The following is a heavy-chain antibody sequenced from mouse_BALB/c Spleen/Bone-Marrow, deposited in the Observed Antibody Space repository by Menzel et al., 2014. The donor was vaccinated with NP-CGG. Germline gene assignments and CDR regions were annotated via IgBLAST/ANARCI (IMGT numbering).Heavy chain of an antibody. CDR2: INPYNGGT. V-gene: IGHV1-18*01. J-gene: IGHJ1*01. Sequence: EGQLQQSGPELVKPGASMKISCKASGYSFTGYTMNWGKQSHGKNLEWIGLINPYNGGTSYNQKFKGKATLTVDKSSRTAYMEFLSLTSEDSAVYYCASYYGSSWYFDVWGAGTTVTVSS. CDR3: ASYYGSSWYFDV. CDR1: GYSFTGYT. D-gene: IGHD1-1*01.